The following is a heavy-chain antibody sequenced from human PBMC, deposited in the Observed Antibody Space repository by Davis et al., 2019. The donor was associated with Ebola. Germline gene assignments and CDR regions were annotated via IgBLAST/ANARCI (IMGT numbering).Heavy chain of an antibody. D-gene: IGHD1-26*01. CDR1: GTSMSSGGYY. Sequence: MPSETLSLTCTVSGTSMSSGGYYWTWNRQHPGRGLEWIGYISYGGRTSYNPSLKSRITISEDTSKNQFSLKLSSVTAADTAVYYCAISNLWEVDSWGQGSLVTVSS. V-gene: IGHV4-31*03. J-gene: IGHJ4*02. CDR2: ISYGGRT. CDR3: AISNLWEVDS.